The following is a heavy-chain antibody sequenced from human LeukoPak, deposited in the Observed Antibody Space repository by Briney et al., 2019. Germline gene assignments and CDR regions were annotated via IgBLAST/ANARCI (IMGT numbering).Heavy chain of an antibody. CDR1: GFTFSSYA. D-gene: IGHD3-22*01. CDR2: VSGSGGST. CDR3: AKDPHQVYSRGYYDY. Sequence: GGSLRLSCAASGFTFSSYAMSWVRQAPGKGLEWVSAVSGSGGSTYYADSVKGRFTISRDNSKNTLYLQMNSLRAEDTAVYYCAKDPHQVYSRGYYDYWGQGTLVTVSS. J-gene: IGHJ4*02. V-gene: IGHV3-23*01.